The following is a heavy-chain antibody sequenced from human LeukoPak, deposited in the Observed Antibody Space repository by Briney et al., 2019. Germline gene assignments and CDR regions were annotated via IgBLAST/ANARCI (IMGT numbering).Heavy chain of an antibody. D-gene: IGHD3-16*02. V-gene: IGHV4-61*02. CDR2: IYSSGST. J-gene: IGHJ4*02. CDR1: SGSISSGTYY. CDR3: ARGPHLLFNYDYVWGSYRSRVSFDY. Sequence: SETLSLTCTVSSGSISSGTYYWSWIRQPAGKGLEWIGRIYSSGSTNYNPSLKSRVTISVDTSKNQFSLKLSSVTAADTAVYYCARGPHLLFNYDYVWGSYRSRVSFDYWGQGTLVTVSS.